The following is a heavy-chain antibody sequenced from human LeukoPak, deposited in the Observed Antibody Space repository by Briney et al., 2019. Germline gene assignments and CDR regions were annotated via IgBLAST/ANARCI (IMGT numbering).Heavy chain of an antibody. CDR1: GYSFTSYW. D-gene: IGHD6-13*01. Sequence: GESLKISCKGSGYSFTSYWIGWVRQMPGKGLEWMGIIYPRDSDTKYSPSFEGQVTITADKSISTAYLQWSSLKASDTAMYYCAGYEPLIAARPYDYWGQGTLVAVSS. CDR3: AGYEPLIAARPYDY. CDR2: IYPRDSDT. J-gene: IGHJ4*02. V-gene: IGHV5-51*01.